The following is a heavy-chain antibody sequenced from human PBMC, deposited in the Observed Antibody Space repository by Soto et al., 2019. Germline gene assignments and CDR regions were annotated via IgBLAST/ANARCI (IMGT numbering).Heavy chain of an antibody. J-gene: IGHJ6*03. D-gene: IGHD3-9*01. V-gene: IGHV3-23*01. CDR2: ISGSGGST. CDR1: GFTFSSYA. CDR3: AKAEVPRYYDILTGYYISSSAEGLGYYYYMDV. Sequence: PGGSLRLSCAASGFTFSSYAMSWVRQAPGKGLEWVSAISGSGGSTYYADSVKGRFTISRDNSKNTLYLQMNSLRAEDTAVYYCAKAEVPRYYDILTGYYISSSAEGLGYYYYMDVWGKGTTVTVSS.